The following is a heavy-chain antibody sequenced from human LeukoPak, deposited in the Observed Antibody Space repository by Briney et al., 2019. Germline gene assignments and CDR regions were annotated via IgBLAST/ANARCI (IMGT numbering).Heavy chain of an antibody. J-gene: IGHJ4*02. CDR3: AKDVLIVVVDGDYFDN. D-gene: IGHD3-22*01. CDR1: GFSFSKYA. CDR2: ISGNGGSI. Sequence: PGGSLRLSCAASGFSFSKYAMSWVRQAPGKGLEWVSSISGNGGSIYYAESLKGRFTISRDNSKNTLYLQMNSLRAEDTAVYYCAKDVLIVVVDGDYFDNWGLGTLVTVSS. V-gene: IGHV3-23*01.